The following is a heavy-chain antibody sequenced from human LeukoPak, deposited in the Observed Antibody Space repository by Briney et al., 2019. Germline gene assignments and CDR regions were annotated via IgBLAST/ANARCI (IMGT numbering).Heavy chain of an antibody. V-gene: IGHV1-18*01. CDR2: ISAYNGNA. Sequence: GASVKVSFKASGYTFTSYGISWVRQAPGQGLEWMGWISAYNGNANYAQILQGRVTMTTDTSTSTAYMELRSLRSDDTAVYYCARDDNVWGSYRYSGYWGQGTLVTVSS. J-gene: IGHJ4*02. CDR3: ARDDNVWGSYRYSGY. D-gene: IGHD3-16*02. CDR1: GYTFTSYG.